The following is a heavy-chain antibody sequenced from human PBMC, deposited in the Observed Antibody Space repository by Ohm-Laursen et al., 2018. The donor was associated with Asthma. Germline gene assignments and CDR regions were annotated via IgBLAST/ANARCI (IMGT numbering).Heavy chain of an antibody. V-gene: IGHV3-7*02. CDR2: INENGGEK. CDR1: GFTFNKSW. CDR3: ARAGTVMDY. J-gene: IGHJ4*02. Sequence: GSLRLSCAASGFTFNKSWMSWVRQAPGKGLEWVAHINENGGEKFYVDSVKGRVTISRDNSKNTLYLQMNSLRAEDTAVYYCARAGTVMDYWGQGTLVTVSS. D-gene: IGHD4-17*01.